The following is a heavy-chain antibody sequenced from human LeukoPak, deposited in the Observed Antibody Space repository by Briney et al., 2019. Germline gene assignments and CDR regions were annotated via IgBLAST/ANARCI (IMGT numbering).Heavy chain of an antibody. Sequence: KGGESLKISCEGSGYTFTSYWITWVRQMPGKGLEWMGIIYPGDSDTRYSPSFQGQVTISADKSISTAYLQWSSLKASDTAMYYCARLWDSSSAFDYWGQGTLVTVSS. J-gene: IGHJ4*02. D-gene: IGHD6-6*01. CDR1: GYTFTSYW. V-gene: IGHV5-51*01. CDR3: ARLWDSSSAFDY. CDR2: IYPGDSDT.